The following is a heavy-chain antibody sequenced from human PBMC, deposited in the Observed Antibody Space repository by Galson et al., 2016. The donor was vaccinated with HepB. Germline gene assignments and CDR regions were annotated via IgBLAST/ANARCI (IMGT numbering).Heavy chain of an antibody. CDR1: GFTFSDYN. CDR3: ARPYTYYFGSGSYFAVPHYGMDV. J-gene: IGHJ6*02. D-gene: IGHD3-10*01. Sequence: SLRLSCAASGFTFSDYNMNWVRQAPGRGLEWVAYISASSGNIYYADSVKGRFTISRDNANNSLSLQMNTLRAEDTAFYYLARPYTYYFGSGSYFAVPHYGMDVWGQGTLVTVSS. V-gene: IGHV3-48*01. CDR2: ISASSGNI.